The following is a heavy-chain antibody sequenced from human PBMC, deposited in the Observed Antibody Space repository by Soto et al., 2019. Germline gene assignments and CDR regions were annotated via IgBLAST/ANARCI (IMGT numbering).Heavy chain of an antibody. CDR1: GFTFSSYG. V-gene: IGHV3-30*18. CDR2: ISYDGSNK. Sequence: QVQLVESGGGVVQPGRSLRLSCAASGFTFSSYGMHWVRQAPGKGLERVAVISYDGSNKYYADSVKGRFTISRDNSKNTLYLQMNSLRAEDTAVYYCAKGLGYCSSTSCSPDAFDIWGQGTMVTVSS. CDR3: AKGLGYCSSTSCSPDAFDI. D-gene: IGHD2-2*01. J-gene: IGHJ3*02.